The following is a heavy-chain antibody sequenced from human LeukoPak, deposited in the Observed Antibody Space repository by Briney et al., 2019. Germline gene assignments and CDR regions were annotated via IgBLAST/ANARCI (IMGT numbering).Heavy chain of an antibody. Sequence: SSVKVSCKASGGTFSSYAISWVRQAPGQGLEWMGRIIPILGIANYAQKFQGRVTITADKSTSTAYMELSSLRSEDTAVYYCARLTMVRGVTKSYYGMDVWGQGTTVTVS. CDR1: GGTFSSYA. CDR2: IIPILGIA. CDR3: ARLTMVRGVTKSYYGMDV. J-gene: IGHJ6*02. D-gene: IGHD3-10*01. V-gene: IGHV1-69*04.